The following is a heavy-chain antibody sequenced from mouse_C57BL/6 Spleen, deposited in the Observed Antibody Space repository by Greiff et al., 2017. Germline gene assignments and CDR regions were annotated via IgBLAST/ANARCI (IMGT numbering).Heavy chain of an antibody. CDR1: GYTFTDYY. Sequence: EVQLQQSGPELVKPGASVKISCKASGYTFTDYYMNWVKQSHGKSLEWIGDINPNNGGTSYNQKFKGKATLTVDKSSSTAYMALRSLTSEDSAVYYCARGLGSFAYWGQGTLVTVSA. CDR3: ARGLGSFAY. CDR2: INPNNGGT. V-gene: IGHV1-26*01. D-gene: IGHD3-3*01. J-gene: IGHJ3*01.